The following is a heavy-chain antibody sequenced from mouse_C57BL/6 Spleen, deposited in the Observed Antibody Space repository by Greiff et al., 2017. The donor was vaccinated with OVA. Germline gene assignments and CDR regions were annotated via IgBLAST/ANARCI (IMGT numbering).Heavy chain of an antibody. V-gene: IGHV1-69*01. CDR2: IDPSDSYT. CDR3: ARRTTGFAY. CDR1: GYTFTSYW. D-gene: IGHD1-1*01. J-gene: IGHJ3*01. Sequence: VQLQQSGAELVMPGASVKLSCKASGYTFTSYWMHWVKQRPGQGLEWIGEIDPSDSYTNYNQKFKGKSTLTVDKSSSTAYMQLSSLTSEDSAVYYCARRTTGFAYWGQGTLVTVSA.